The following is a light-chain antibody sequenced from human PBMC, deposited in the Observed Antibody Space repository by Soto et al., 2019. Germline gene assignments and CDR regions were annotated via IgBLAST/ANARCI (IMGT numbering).Light chain of an antibody. CDR2: GAS. CDR3: QQYNNWPIT. Sequence: EIILTQSPATLSVSPGERITLSCRASQTILSNLAWYQQKPGQAPRLLIYGASTRATVIPARFSGSGSGTEFTLTISSLQSEDFAVYYCQQYNNWPITFGQGTRLEIK. V-gene: IGKV3-15*01. CDR1: QTILSN. J-gene: IGKJ5*01.